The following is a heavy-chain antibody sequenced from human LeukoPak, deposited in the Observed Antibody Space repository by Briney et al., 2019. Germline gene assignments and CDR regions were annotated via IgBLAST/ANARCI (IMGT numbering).Heavy chain of an antibody. Sequence: PSETLSLTCTVSGGSISSYYWSWIRQPPGKGLEWIACIYYTGSTNYNPALRDRVTISADTSMSQFSLKLSSVTAADTALYYCARDDTMVTRAFDIWGQGTMVTVSS. CDR1: GGSISSYY. D-gene: IGHD2-21*02. CDR3: ARDDTMVTRAFDI. J-gene: IGHJ3*02. V-gene: IGHV4-59*01. CDR2: IYYTGST.